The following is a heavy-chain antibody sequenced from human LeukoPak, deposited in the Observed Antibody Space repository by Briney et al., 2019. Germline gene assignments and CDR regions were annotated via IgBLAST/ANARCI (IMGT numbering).Heavy chain of an antibody. Sequence: PGRSLRLSCAASGFTFSSYAMHWVRQAPGMGLDWVAVISRDGTTTYYADSVRGRFTISRDNSKNTLYLQMNSLRAEDTAVYYCAREVAAAGAVENWFDPWGQGTLVTVSS. D-gene: IGHD6-13*01. CDR1: GFTFSSYA. J-gene: IGHJ5*02. CDR2: ISRDGTTT. V-gene: IGHV3-30*14. CDR3: AREVAAAGAVENWFDP.